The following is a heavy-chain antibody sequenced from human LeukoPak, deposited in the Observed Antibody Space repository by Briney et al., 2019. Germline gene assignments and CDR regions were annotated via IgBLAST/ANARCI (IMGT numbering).Heavy chain of an antibody. V-gene: IGHV3-48*02. CDR2: ISSSSSTI. Sequence: GGSLRPSCAASGFTFSSYSMNWVRQAPGKGLEWVSYISSSSSTIYYADSVKGRFTISRDNAKNSLYLQMNSLRDEDTAVYYCARAKNPYCGGDCRWFDPWGQGTLVTVSS. CDR1: GFTFSSYS. J-gene: IGHJ5*02. CDR3: ARAKNPYCGGDCRWFDP. D-gene: IGHD2-21*02.